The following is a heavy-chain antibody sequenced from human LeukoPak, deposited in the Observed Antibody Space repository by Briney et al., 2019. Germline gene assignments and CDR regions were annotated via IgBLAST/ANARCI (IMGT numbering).Heavy chain of an antibody. CDR2: IYYSGST. J-gene: IGHJ4*02. CDR1: GGSISSYY. D-gene: IGHD4-17*01. Sequence: SETLSLTCTVSGGSISSYYWSWIRQPPGKGLEWIGYIYYSGSTNYNPSLKSRVTISVDTSKNQFSLKLSSVTAADTAVYYCARVIYGDYWDFDYRGQGTLVTVSS. CDR3: ARVIYGDYWDFDY. V-gene: IGHV4-59*01.